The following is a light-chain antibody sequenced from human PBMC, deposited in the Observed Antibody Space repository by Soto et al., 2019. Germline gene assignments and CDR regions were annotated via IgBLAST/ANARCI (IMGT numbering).Light chain of an antibody. J-gene: IGLJ1*01. V-gene: IGLV2-8*01. CDR2: EVS. Sequence: QSVLTQPPSASGSPGQSVTISCTGTSSDVGGYNYVSWYQQHPGKAPKLMIYEVSERPSGVPDRFSGPKSSNTASLTVSGLQAEDEADYYCSSYAGSNNFVFGTGTKVTVL. CDR3: SSYAGSNNFV. CDR1: SSDVGGYNY.